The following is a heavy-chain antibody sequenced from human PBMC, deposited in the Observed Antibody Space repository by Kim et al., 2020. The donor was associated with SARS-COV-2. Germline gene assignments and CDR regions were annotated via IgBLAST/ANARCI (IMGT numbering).Heavy chain of an antibody. CDR1: GDIFTNYA. D-gene: IGHD2-2*01. CDR2: ISAYSGEK. Sequence: ASVKVSCKASGDIFTNYAFIWVRQAPGQGLEWMGWISAYSGEKNYAPRFQGRTVMTTETSTTTVYMELSSLTYDDTPVYSCARDRTNIFVGGYWGKGTL. J-gene: IGHJ4*02. CDR3: ARDRTNIFVGGY. V-gene: IGHV1-18*01.